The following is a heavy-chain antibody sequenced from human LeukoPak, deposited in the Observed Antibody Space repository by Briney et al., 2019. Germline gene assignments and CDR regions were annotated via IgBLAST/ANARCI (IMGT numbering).Heavy chain of an antibody. CDR3: ARDRSSYEYYFDH. J-gene: IGHJ4*02. CDR1: GFSFSHYA. Sequence: GGSLRLSCAASGFSFSHYAMHWVRQAPGKGLEWVAVISYDGSNKYYADSVKGRFTISRDNSKNTLYLQMNSLRAEDTAMFYCARDRSSYEYYFDHWGQGTLVTVSP. V-gene: IGHV3-30-3*01. CDR2: ISYDGSNK. D-gene: IGHD5-12*01.